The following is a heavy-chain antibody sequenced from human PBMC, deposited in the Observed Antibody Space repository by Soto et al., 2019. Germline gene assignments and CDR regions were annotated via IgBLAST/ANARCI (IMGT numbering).Heavy chain of an antibody. Sequence: GASVKVSCKASGYTFTSYDINWVRQATGQGLEWMGWMNPNSGNTGYAQKLQGRVTMTRNTSISTAYKELSSLRSKDTTIYYCGYTKYNPSLKSRVPRSVYTSKNLFSLKLISVTAADTALYYCARAPLRKDSAFPGIAAAGIDYFDYWGQGTLVTVSS. CDR2: MNPNSGNT. V-gene: IGHV1-8*01. J-gene: IGHJ4*02. D-gene: IGHD3-10*01. CDR1: GYTFTSYD. CDR3: GYTKYNPSLKSRVPRSVYTSKNLFSLKLISVTAADTALYYCARAPLRKDSAFPGIAAAGIDYFDY.